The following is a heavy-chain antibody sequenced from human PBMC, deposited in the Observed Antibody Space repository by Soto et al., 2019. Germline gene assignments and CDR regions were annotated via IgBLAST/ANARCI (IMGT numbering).Heavy chain of an antibody. Sequence: PSETLSLTCTVSGGSINSYWWSWIRQPAGKGLEWIGRVYSSGTTDYNPSLNSRATMSVEASKNQFSLKLSSVTAADTAVYYCARDIASYAYGEGYWGQGIQVTV. CDR3: ARDIASYAYGEGY. J-gene: IGHJ4*02. V-gene: IGHV4-4*07. CDR2: VYSSGTT. CDR1: GGSINSYW. D-gene: IGHD2-21*01.